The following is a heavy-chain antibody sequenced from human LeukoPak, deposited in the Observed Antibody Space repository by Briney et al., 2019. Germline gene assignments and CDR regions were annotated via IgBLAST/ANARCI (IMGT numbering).Heavy chain of an antibody. V-gene: IGHV4-59*12. CDR1: GGSISSYY. D-gene: IGHD3-10*01. CDR2: IYYSGST. CDR3: ARGPLASLRGYDY. Sequence: SETLSLTCTVSGGSISSYYWSWIRQPPGKGLEWIGYIYYSGSTNYNPSLKSRVTMSVDTSKNQFSLKLSSVTAADTAVYYCARGPLASLRGYDYWGQGTLVTVSS. J-gene: IGHJ4*02.